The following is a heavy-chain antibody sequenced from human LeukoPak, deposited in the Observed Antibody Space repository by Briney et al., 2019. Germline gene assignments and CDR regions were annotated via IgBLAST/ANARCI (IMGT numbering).Heavy chain of an antibody. V-gene: IGHV3-21*01. Sequence: KPGGSLRLSCAASGFTFSSYSMNWVRQAPGKGLEWVSSITSSSTYIYYADSVKGRFTISRDNAKNSLYLQMNSLRAEDTAVYYCAGGRGITNGAFDIWGQGTMVTVSS. J-gene: IGHJ3*02. D-gene: IGHD2-8*01. CDR3: AGGRGITNGAFDI. CDR1: GFTFSSYS. CDR2: ITSSSTYI.